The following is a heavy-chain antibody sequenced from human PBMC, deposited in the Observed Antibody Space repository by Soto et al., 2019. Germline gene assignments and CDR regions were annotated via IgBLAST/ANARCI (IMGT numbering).Heavy chain of an antibody. D-gene: IGHD3-22*01. CDR3: ARAMIPAYYYDAKGPFFDY. CDR2: IIPIFGTA. Sequence: SVKVSCKASGGTFSSYAISWVRQAPGQGLEWMGGIIPIFGTANYAQKFQGRVTITADKSTSTAYMELSSLRSEDTAVYYCARAMIPAYYYDAKGPFFDYWGQGTLVTVSS. CDR1: GGTFSSYA. J-gene: IGHJ4*02. V-gene: IGHV1-69*06.